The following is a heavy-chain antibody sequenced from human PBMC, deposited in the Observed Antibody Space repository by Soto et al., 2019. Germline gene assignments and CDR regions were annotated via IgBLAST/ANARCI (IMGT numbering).Heavy chain of an antibody. CDR2: ISSSSSYL. D-gene: IGHD6-6*01. J-gene: IGHJ5*02. Sequence: EVQLVESGGGLVKPGGSLRLSCAASGFTFSSYSMNWVRQAPGKGLEWVSSISSSSSYLYYADSVKGRFSISRDNAKNSRDLQMNSLRAEDTAVYYCARDRSIAARSNWFDPWGQGTLVTVSS. V-gene: IGHV3-21*01. CDR3: ARDRSIAARSNWFDP. CDR1: GFTFSSYS.